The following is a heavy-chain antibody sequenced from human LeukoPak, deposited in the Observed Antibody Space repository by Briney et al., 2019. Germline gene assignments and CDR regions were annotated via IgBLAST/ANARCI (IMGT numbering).Heavy chain of an antibody. D-gene: IGHD1-14*01. CDR1: GASINNNY. J-gene: IGHJ2*01. V-gene: IGHV4-59*01. CDR3: ASGTFDGPLYGTYWYFHV. Sequence: SETLSLTCAVSGASINNNYWTWVRQPPGKGLEWIGYIYSNGNTNYNPSLKGRVTMSIETSKNQFSLQLPSVTAADSAVYYCASGTFDGPLYGTYWYFHVWGRGTLVTVSS. CDR2: IYSNGNT.